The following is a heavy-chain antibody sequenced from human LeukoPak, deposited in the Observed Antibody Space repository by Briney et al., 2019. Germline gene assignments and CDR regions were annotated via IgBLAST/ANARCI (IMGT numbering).Heavy chain of an antibody. CDR3: ATISGNFDYLDY. J-gene: IGHJ4*02. Sequence: GGSLRLSCAASGFTFDDYAMHWVRQAPGKGLEWVSGISWNSGSIGFADSVKGRFTISRDNAKNSLYLQMNSLRAEDTALYYCATISGNFDYLDYWGQGTLVTVST. D-gene: IGHD5-12*01. CDR1: GFTFDDYA. V-gene: IGHV3-9*01. CDR2: ISWNSGSI.